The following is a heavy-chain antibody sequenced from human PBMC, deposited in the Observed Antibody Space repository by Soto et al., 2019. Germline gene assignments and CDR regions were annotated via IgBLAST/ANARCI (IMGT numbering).Heavy chain of an antibody. CDR2: ISPYNGNT. Sequence: QVQLVQSGAEVKKPGASVKVSCKASGYSFSTYGISRVRQARGQGLEWMGWISPYNGNTNYAQSLQGRLTVTTDTSTSTAYMELTSLTSDDTALYYCARERYNSGWYDYWGQGTLVTVSS. CDR1: GYSFSTYG. J-gene: IGHJ4*02. V-gene: IGHV1-18*01. CDR3: ARERYNSGWYDY. D-gene: IGHD6-19*01.